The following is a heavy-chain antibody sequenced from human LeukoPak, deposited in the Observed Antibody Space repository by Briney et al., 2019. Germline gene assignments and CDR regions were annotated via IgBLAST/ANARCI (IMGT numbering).Heavy chain of an antibody. J-gene: IGHJ3*02. CDR2: INRDGSST. V-gene: IGHV3-74*01. CDR1: GIIFSNYW. Sequence: GGSLRLSCAASGIIFSNYWMHWVRQAPGKGLVWVSRINRDGSSTSYADSVKGRFTISRDNAKNSLYLQMNSLRAEDTAVYYCARDGGAFDIWGQGTMVTVSS. CDR3: ARDGGAFDI.